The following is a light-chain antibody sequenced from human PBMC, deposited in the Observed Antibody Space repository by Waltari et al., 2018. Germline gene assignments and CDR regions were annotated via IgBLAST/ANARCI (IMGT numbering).Light chain of an antibody. CDR1: SSDVGSYNL. CDR3: CSYAGSNYV. CDR2: EVS. J-gene: IGLJ1*01. V-gene: IGLV2-23*02. Sequence: QSALTQPASVSGSPGQSITISCTGTSSDVGSYNLVSWYQQHPGKAPKLMIYEVSKRPSGVSNRFSGSKSGNTASLTISGLQAEDEAEYYGCSYAGSNYVFGTGTKVTVL.